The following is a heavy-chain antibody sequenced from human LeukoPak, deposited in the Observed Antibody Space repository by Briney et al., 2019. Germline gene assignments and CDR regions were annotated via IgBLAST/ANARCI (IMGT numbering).Heavy chain of an antibody. CDR3: AREVGHDFWSGYPRYYYGMDV. CDR1: GYTFTSYY. V-gene: IGHV1-46*01. CDR2: INPSGGST. J-gene: IGHJ6*02. D-gene: IGHD3-3*01. Sequence: ASVKVSCKASGYTFTSYYMRWVRQAPGQGLEWMGIINPSGGSTSYAQKFQGRVTMTRDTSTSTVYMELSSLRSEDTAVYYCAREVGHDFWSGYPRYYYGMDVWGQGTTVTVSS.